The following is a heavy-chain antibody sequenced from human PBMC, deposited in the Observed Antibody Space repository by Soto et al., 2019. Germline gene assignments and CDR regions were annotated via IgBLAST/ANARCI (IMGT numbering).Heavy chain of an antibody. Sequence: PGGSLRLSCAASGFTFSSYSMNWVRQAPGKGLEWVSSISSSSSYIYYADSVKGRFTISRDNAKNSLYLQMNSLRAEDTAVYYCARVGYCSSTSCFSYYYGMDVWGQGTTVTVSS. CDR2: ISSSSSYI. CDR1: GFTFSSYS. J-gene: IGHJ6*02. CDR3: ARVGYCSSTSCFSYYYGMDV. D-gene: IGHD2-2*01. V-gene: IGHV3-21*01.